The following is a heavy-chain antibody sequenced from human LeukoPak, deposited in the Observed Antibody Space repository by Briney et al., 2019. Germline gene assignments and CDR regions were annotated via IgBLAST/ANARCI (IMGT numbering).Heavy chain of an antibody. CDR1: GFTFNSYA. J-gene: IGHJ4*02. Sequence: GGSLRLSCAASGFTFNSYAMSWVRQAPGEGLEWVSVISGSASSAYYADSVKGRFTISRDNSRNTLYLQMSSLRAEDTAVYYCAKGRGYSYGYLDYWGQGTLVTVSS. CDR3: AKGRGYSYGYLDY. V-gene: IGHV3-23*01. D-gene: IGHD5-18*01. CDR2: ISGSASSA.